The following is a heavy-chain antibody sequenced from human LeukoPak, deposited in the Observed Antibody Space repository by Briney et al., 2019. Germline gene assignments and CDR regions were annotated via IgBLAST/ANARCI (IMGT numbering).Heavy chain of an antibody. Sequence: GGSLRLSCAVSGITLSNYGMSWVRQAPGKGLEWVAGISDSGGSTNYADSVKGRFTISRDNPKNTLYLQMNSLRAEDTAVYFCAKRGVVIRVILDEFHKEAYYFDSWGQGALVTVSS. CDR3: AKRGVVIRVILDEFHKEAYYFDS. D-gene: IGHD3/OR15-3a*01. CDR1: GITLSNYG. V-gene: IGHV3-23*01. J-gene: IGHJ4*02. CDR2: ISDSGGST.